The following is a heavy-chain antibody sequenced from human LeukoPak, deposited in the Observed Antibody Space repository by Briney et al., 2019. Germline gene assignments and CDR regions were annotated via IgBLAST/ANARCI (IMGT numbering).Heavy chain of an antibody. V-gene: IGHV4-39*07. Sequence: SETLSLTCAVSGGSISSATYYWGWLRQPPGKGLEWIGSIYYSASTYYNPSLKSRVTISVDTSKNQFSLKLSSVTAADTAVYYCARGTRDFDYWGQGTLVTVSS. CDR2: IYYSAST. CDR3: ARGTRDFDY. CDR1: GGSISSATYY. J-gene: IGHJ4*02.